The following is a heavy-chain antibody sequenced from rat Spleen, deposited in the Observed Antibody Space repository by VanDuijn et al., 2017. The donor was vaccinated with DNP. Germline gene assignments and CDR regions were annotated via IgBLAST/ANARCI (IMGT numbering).Heavy chain of an antibody. V-gene: IGHV5-46*01. CDR2: ITSGGSRT. J-gene: IGHJ2*01. CDR3: TSNPHIRTAAPFDY. CDR1: GFTFSSFA. D-gene: IGHD3-8*01. Sequence: EVQLVESGGGLVQPGRSLKLSCAASGFTFSSFAMAWVRQAPKKGLEWVATITSGGSRTYYRDSVKGRFSLSRDNAKSTLYLQVNSLRSEDTATYYCTSNPHIRTAAPFDYWGQGVMVTVSS.